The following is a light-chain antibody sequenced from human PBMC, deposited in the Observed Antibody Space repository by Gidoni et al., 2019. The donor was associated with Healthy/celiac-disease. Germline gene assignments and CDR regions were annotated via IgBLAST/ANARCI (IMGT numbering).Light chain of an antibody. J-gene: IGLJ1*01. CDR1: SSDVGGYNY. Sequence: QSALTQPASVSGSPGQSITISCTGTSSDVGGYNYVSGYQQHPVKAPKLMIYDVSTRPSGVSTRFSGSKSGNTASLTISGLQAEDEADYYCSSYTSSSTYVFGTGTKVTVL. CDR3: SSYTSSSTYV. V-gene: IGLV2-14*03. CDR2: DVS.